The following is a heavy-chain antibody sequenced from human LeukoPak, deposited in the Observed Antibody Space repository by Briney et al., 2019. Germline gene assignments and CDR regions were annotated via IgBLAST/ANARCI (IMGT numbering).Heavy chain of an antibody. V-gene: IGHV4-30-4*08. Sequence: SQTLSLTCTVSGGSISSGDYYLSWIRHPPGKGLEWIGYIYYNGSTYYNPSLKSRVTISVDTSKNQFSLKLSSVTAADTAVYYCARTSLGGAWFDPWGQGTLVTVSS. CDR2: IYYNGST. CDR3: ARTSLGGAWFDP. CDR1: GGSISSGDYY. D-gene: IGHD3-10*01. J-gene: IGHJ5*02.